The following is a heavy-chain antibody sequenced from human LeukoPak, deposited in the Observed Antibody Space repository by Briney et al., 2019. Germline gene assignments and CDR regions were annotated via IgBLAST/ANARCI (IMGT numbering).Heavy chain of an antibody. CDR3: ARASANGIKAAGSLRY. CDR2: IYYTGTT. J-gene: IGHJ4*02. D-gene: IGHD6-13*01. CDR1: GGSISSNY. V-gene: IGHV4-59*01. Sequence: SETLSLTCTASGGSISSNYLNWVRQPPGKGLEWIGFIYYTGTTNYNPSLKSRVTISVDTSKNQFSLKLSSVTAADTAVYYCARASANGIKAAGSLRYWGQGTLVTVSS.